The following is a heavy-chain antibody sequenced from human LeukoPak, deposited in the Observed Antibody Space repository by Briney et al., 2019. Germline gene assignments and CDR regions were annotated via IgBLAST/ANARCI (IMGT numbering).Heavy chain of an antibody. V-gene: IGHV4-4*07. Sequence: PSETLSLTCTVPGDSISSHLSSHYWSWIRQTPGKGLEWIGRIYTSGSTNYNPSLKSRVTMSVDTSKNQFSLKLSSVTAADTAVYYCARGVTLDYWGQGTLVTVSS. J-gene: IGHJ4*02. D-gene: IGHD2-21*02. CDR2: IYTSGST. CDR3: ARGVTLDY. CDR1: GDSISSHLSSHY.